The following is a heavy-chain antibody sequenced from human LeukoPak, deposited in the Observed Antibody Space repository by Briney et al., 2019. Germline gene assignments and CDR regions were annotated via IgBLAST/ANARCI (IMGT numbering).Heavy chain of an antibody. CDR1: GGSISSGDYY. J-gene: IGHJ6*02. CDR3: ARVDENKQSGGMDV. Sequence: SQTLSLTCTVSGGSISSGDYYWSWIRQPPGTGLEWIGYIYYSGSTYYNPSLKSRVTISVDTSKNQFSLKLSSVTAADTAVYYCARVDENKQSGGMDVWGQGTTVPVSS. D-gene: IGHD1/OR15-1a*01. CDR2: IYYSGST. V-gene: IGHV4-30-4*01.